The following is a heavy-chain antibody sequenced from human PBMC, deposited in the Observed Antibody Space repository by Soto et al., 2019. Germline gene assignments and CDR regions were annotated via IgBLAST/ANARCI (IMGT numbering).Heavy chain of an antibody. J-gene: IGHJ6*03. D-gene: IGHD3-3*01. V-gene: IGHV3-7*01. Sequence: GGSLRLSCAASGFTFSSYWMSWVRQAPGKGLEWVANIKQDGSEKYYVDSVKGRFTISRDNAKNSLYLQMNSLRAEDTAVYYWARREGTIFGVVTYYYYYYMDVWGKGTTVTVSS. CDR1: GFTFSSYW. CDR3: ARREGTIFGVVTYYYYYYMDV. CDR2: IKQDGSEK.